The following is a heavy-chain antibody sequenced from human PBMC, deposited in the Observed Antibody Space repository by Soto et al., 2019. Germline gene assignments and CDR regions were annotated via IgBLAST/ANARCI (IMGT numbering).Heavy chain of an antibody. J-gene: IGHJ4*02. D-gene: IGHD2-21*02. CDR2: VNPSGGHT. V-gene: IGHV1-46*01. CDR1: GDTFTDYY. Sequence: QVQMMHSGAEVKKPGATVKVSCKASGDTFTDYYLHWVRQAPGQGLEWMGTVNPSGGHTTYAQHFLGRVTMTRDTSTSTLYMELTSLTSDDTAIYYCARGGHVVVVTAALDYWGQGTLVTVSS. CDR3: ARGGHVVVVTAALDY.